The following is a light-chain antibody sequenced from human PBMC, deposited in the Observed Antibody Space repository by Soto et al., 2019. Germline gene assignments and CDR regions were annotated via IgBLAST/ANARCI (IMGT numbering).Light chain of an antibody. CDR1: RGPLHSIGDND. CDR3: MQALEDPNT. J-gene: IGKJ2*01. Sequence: DIVMTQSPLSLPFTPGEPASISCRSSRGPLHSIGDNDLAWSLQKPGQFPQLLISLGSHRTSGFPDRFTGRGSGPDFTLKISRVEAEDVGVYYSMQALEDPNTFGQGTTLQIK. CDR2: LGS. V-gene: IGKV2-28*01.